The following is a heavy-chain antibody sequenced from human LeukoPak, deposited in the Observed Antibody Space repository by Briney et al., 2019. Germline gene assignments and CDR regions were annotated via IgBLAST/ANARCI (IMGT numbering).Heavy chain of an antibody. V-gene: IGHV4-59*08. Sequence: PSVTLSHACGVSGGSISGFYWSWIRQPPGKGLEWIGYIYYSGSVNYNPSLKSRVTISVDTSKNQFSLRLSSVTAADTAVYYCARRPSGYPLSWFDPWGQGTLVTVSS. CDR3: ARRPSGYPLSWFDP. CDR2: IYYSGSV. D-gene: IGHD3-3*01. CDR1: GGSISGFY. J-gene: IGHJ5*02.